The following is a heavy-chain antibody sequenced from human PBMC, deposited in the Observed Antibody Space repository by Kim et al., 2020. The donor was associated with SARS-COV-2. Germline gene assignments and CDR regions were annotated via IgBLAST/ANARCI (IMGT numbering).Heavy chain of an antibody. D-gene: IGHD6-19*01. CDR3: ARQGGIAVAGVIDY. J-gene: IGHJ4*02. V-gene: IGHV4-39*01. Sequence: NPSLKSRVTISVDTSKNQFSLKLSSVTAADTAVYYCARQGGIAVAGVIDYWGQGTLVTVSS.